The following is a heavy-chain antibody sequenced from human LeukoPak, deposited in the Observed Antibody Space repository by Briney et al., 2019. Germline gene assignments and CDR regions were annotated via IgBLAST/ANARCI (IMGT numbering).Heavy chain of an antibody. CDR2: IYYSGST. V-gene: IGHV4-59*08. J-gene: IGHJ2*01. CDR1: GGSISSYY. Sequence: SETLSLTCTVSGGSISSYYWSWIRQPPGKGLEWIGYIYYSGSTNYNPSLKSRATISVDTSKNQFSLKLSSVTAADTAVYYCARHRHWYFDLWGRGTLVTVSS. CDR3: ARHRHWYFDL.